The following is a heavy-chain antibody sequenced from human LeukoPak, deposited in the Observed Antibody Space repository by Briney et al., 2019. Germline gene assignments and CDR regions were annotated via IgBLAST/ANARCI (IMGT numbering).Heavy chain of an antibody. CDR2: VFYSGTT. CDR3: ARGGVLSQSSFDV. V-gene: IGHV4-59*01. D-gene: IGHD3-10*01. Sequence: SVTLSLTCNVSGGPISSYLWAWIRQPPGKELECIGYVFYSGTTNYNPSLKSRVTISLGTSKDQFSLKLNSVTAADTAIYYCARGGVLSQSSFDVWGQGTVVTVSS. CDR1: GGPISSYL. J-gene: IGHJ3*01.